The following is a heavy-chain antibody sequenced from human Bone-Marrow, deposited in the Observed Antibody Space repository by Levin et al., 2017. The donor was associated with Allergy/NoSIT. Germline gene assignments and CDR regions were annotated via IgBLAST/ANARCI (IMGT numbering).Heavy chain of an antibody. CDR2: VSVTGINT. Sequence: GGSLRLSCATSGFTFSSYAMSWVRQAPGKGLEWVAGVSVTGINTYYAESVKGRFTMSRDNSKKAVYLQMNSLRVEDTAIYFCAKDVNRVEEYCTGGRCFAFDYWGQGTAATVAS. CDR1: GFTFSSYA. V-gene: IGHV3-23*01. D-gene: IGHD2-8*02. J-gene: IGHJ4*02. CDR3: AKDVNRVEEYCTGGRCFAFDY.